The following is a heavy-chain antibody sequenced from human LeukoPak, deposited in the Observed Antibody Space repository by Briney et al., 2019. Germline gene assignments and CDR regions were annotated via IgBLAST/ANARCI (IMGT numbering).Heavy chain of an antibody. CDR3: ASVRYCSGGSCYSSFDY. CDR1: GDSISSHY. Sequence: PSETLSLTCTVSGDSISSHYWSWIRQPPGKGLEWIGYIYYSGSTTYNPSLTSRVTMSVDMSKNQFSLKLSSVTAEDTAIYYCASVRYCSGGSCYSSFDYWGQGALVTVSS. CDR2: IYYSGST. J-gene: IGHJ4*02. D-gene: IGHD2-15*01. V-gene: IGHV4-59*11.